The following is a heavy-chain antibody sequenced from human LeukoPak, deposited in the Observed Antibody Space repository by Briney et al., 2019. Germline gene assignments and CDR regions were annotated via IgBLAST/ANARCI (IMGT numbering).Heavy chain of an antibody. V-gene: IGHV4-34*01. Sequence: SETLSLTSAVYGGSFSGYYWSWIRQPPGKGLEWIGEINHSGSTNYNPSLKSRVTISVDTSKNQFSLKLSSVTAADTAVYYCARVRLIAVAGIYYYYYGMDVWGQGTTVTVSS. CDR1: GGSFSGYY. CDR3: ARVRLIAVAGIYYYYYGMDV. CDR2: INHSGST. D-gene: IGHD6-19*01. J-gene: IGHJ6*02.